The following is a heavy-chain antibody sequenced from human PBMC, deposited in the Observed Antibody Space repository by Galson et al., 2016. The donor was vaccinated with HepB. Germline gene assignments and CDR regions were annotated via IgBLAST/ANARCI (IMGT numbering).Heavy chain of an antibody. CDR2: ISDDGTNK. J-gene: IGHJ1*01. CDR1: GFSFRTYG. V-gene: IGHV3-30*03. CDR3: VAGKEYFQH. Sequence: SLRLSCAASGFSFRTYGMHWVRQAPGKGLDWVSPISDDGTNKYYADSVKGRFTISRDNSKNTLSLQMNSLRADDTAVYYCVAGKEYFQHWGQGTLVTVSP.